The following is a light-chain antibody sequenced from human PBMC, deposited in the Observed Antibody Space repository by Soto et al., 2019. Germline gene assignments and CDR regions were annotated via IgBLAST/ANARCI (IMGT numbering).Light chain of an antibody. CDR1: QSVLYSSNNKNY. J-gene: IGKJ1*01. Sequence: DIVMTQSQYSLAVSLGERATINCKSSQSVLYSSNNKNYLAWYQQKPGQPPKLLIYWASTRESGVPDRFSGSGPGTDFTLTISSLQAEDVAVYYCQQYYSTPLTSGQGTKVDIK. CDR3: QQYYSTPLT. CDR2: WAS. V-gene: IGKV4-1*01.